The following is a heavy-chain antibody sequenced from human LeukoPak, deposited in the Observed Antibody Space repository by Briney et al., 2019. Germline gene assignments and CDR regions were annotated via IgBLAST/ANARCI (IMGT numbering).Heavy chain of an antibody. CDR3: ARVEQWLVLAYWYFDL. Sequence: ASVKVSCKASGYTFTSYGISWVRQAPGQGLEWMGWISAYNGNTNYAQKLQGRVTMTTDTSTSTAYMELRSLRSDDTAVYYCARVEQWLVLAYWYFDLWGRGTLVTVSS. D-gene: IGHD6-19*01. CDR2: ISAYNGNT. J-gene: IGHJ2*01. CDR1: GYTFTSYG. V-gene: IGHV1-18*01.